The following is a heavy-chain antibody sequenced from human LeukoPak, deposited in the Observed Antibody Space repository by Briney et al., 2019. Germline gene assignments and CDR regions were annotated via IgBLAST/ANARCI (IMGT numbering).Heavy chain of an antibody. Sequence: GRSLRLSCAASGFTFSIDAMHWVRQAPGKGLEWVAAISHDGSNQYYAASVKGRFTTSRDNSKNTLYLQMNSLTAEDTGVSYCAKDLIKRGESPAHFYCMDVWGHGSTVTVSS. CDR1: GFTFSIDA. D-gene: IGHD3-10*01. J-gene: IGHJ6*01. V-gene: IGHV3-30*18. CDR3: AKDLIKRGESPAHFYCMDV. CDR2: ISHDGSNQ.